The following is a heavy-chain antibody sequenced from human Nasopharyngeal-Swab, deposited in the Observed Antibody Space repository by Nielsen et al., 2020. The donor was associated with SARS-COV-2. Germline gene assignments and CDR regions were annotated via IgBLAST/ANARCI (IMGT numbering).Heavy chain of an antibody. Sequence: GGSLRLSCAASGLSFSEFWMYWVRQAPGKGLEWVASINKDGSEKYYGDSVRGRFTTSRDNAENSLSLQMNSLRGEDTAVYYCARDKDSGYELTPPLYWGQGTLVTVSS. J-gene: IGHJ4*02. D-gene: IGHD5-12*01. CDR1: GLSFSEFW. CDR2: INKDGSEK. V-gene: IGHV3-7*01. CDR3: ARDKDSGYELTPPLY.